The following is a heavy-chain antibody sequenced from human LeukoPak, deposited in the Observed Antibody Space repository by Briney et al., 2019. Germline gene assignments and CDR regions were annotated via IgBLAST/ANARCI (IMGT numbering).Heavy chain of an antibody. CDR2: INYSGST. CDR1: GGSISSYY. Sequence: SETLSLTCTVSGGSISSYYWSWIRQPPGKGVEWGGYINYSGSTNYNPSLKSRVTISVDTSKNHFSLKLSSVTAAHTAVYYCARGLPYYYDSSGSYAFDIWGQGTMATVSS. J-gene: IGHJ3*02. CDR3: ARGLPYYYDSSGSYAFDI. D-gene: IGHD3-22*01. V-gene: IGHV4-59*01.